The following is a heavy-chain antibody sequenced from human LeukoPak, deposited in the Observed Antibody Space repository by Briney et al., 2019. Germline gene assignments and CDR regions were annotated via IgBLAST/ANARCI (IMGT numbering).Heavy chain of an antibody. CDR1: GYTFTSYG. CDR3: ARGIVVVPAADYSYNWFDR. D-gene: IGHD2-2*01. J-gene: IGHJ5*02. Sequence: ASVKVSCKASGYTFTSYGISWVRQAPGQGREWMGWISAYNGNTNYAQKLQGRVTMTTDTSTSTAYMELRSLRSDDTAVYYCARGIVVVPAADYSYNWFDRWGQGTLVTVSS. V-gene: IGHV1-18*01. CDR2: ISAYNGNT.